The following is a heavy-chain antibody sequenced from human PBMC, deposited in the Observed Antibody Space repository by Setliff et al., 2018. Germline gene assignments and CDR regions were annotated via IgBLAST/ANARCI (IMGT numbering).Heavy chain of an antibody. J-gene: IGHJ1*01. V-gene: IGHV4-39*07. CDR2: VYYTGTT. CDR3: ASGYNFWSGYFVVAESYLY. D-gene: IGHD3-3*01. Sequence: SETLSLTCTVSGVSITSYNYFWGWIRQPPGKGLEWIGSVYYTGTTSYNPSLKSRLTMSLDTSKNQLSLRLTSVTAADTAIYYCASGYNFWSGYFVVAESYLYWGQGTLVTVSS. CDR1: GVSITSYNYF.